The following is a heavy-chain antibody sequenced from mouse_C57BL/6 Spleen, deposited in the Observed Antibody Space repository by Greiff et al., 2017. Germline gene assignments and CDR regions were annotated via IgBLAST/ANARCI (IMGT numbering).Heavy chain of an antibody. CDR3: ARKRGSWDEGYFDV. V-gene: IGHV1-52*01. J-gene: IGHJ1*03. D-gene: IGHD4-1*01. CDR2: IDPSDSET. CDR1: GYTFTSYW. Sequence: QVQLQQPGAELERPGSSVKLSCKASGYTFTSYWMHWVKQRPIQGLEWIGNIDPSDSETHYNQKFKDKATLTVDKSSSTAYMQLSSLTSEDSAVYYCARKRGSWDEGYFDVWGTGTTVTVSS.